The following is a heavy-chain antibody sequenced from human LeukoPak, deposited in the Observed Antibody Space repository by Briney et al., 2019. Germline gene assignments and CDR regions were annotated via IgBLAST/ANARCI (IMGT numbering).Heavy chain of an antibody. V-gene: IGHV3-21*01. Sequence: GGSLRLSCAASGFTFSSYSMNWVRQAPGKGLEWVSSISSSSSYIYYADSVKGRFTISRDNAKNSLYLQMNSLRAEDTAVYYCAKEGITMYSIGYWGQGTLVTVSS. CDR1: GFTFSSYS. CDR2: ISSSSSYI. D-gene: IGHD3-10*02. J-gene: IGHJ4*02. CDR3: AKEGITMYSIGY.